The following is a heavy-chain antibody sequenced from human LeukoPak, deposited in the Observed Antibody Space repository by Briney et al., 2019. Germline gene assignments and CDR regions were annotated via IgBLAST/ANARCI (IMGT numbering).Heavy chain of an antibody. V-gene: IGHV4-39*07. Sequence: SETLSLTCSVSAGSISSTPYYWGWIRQPPGKGLEWIGEINHSGSTNYNPSLKSRVTISVDTSKNQFSLKLSSVTAADTAVYYCARYTSMIAFHARGFDIWGQGTLVTVSS. CDR3: ARYTSMIAFHARGFDI. D-gene: IGHD5-18*01. CDR1: AGSISSTPYY. CDR2: INHSGST. J-gene: IGHJ3*02.